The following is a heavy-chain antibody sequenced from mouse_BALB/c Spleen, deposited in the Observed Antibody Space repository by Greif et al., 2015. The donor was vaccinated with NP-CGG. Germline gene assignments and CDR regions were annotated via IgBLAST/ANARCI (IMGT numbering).Heavy chain of an antibody. Sequence: EVQGVESGGGLVQPGGSLKLSCAASGFTFSSYGMSWVRQTPDKRLELVATINSNGGSTYYPDSVKGRFTISRDNAKNTLYLQMSSLKSEDTAMYYCARDLTVHFDYWGQGTTLTVSS. CDR3: ARDLTVHFDY. CDR1: GFTFSSYG. CDR2: INSNGGST. V-gene: IGHV5-6-3*01. D-gene: IGHD4-1*01. J-gene: IGHJ2*01.